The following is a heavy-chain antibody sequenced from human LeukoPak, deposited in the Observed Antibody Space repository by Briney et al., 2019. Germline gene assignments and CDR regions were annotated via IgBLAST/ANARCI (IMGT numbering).Heavy chain of an antibody. CDR1: GFTFSSYW. V-gene: IGHV3-7*01. J-gene: IGHJ4*02. Sequence: GGSLRLSRAASGFTFSSYWMTWVRQAPGKGLEWVANIKHNGDELNYVDSVEDRFTISRDNAKNSLYLHMTSLRAEDTAVYYCARELRTIDSWGQGTLVTVSS. CDR2: IKHNGDEL. CDR3: ARELRTIDS. D-gene: IGHD3-16*01.